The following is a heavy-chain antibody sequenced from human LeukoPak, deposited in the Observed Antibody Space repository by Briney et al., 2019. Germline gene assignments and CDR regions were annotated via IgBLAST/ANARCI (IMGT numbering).Heavy chain of an antibody. V-gene: IGHV4-4*07. D-gene: IGHD6-13*01. Sequence: SETLSLTCTVSGGSISSYYWSWIRQPAGKGLEWIGRIYTSGSTNYNPSLKSRVTMSVDTSKNQFSLELSSVTAADTAVYYCARVDVAAAGLGYSQHWGQGTLVTVSS. CDR1: GGSISSYY. CDR3: ARVDVAAAGLGYSQH. CDR2: IYTSGST. J-gene: IGHJ1*01.